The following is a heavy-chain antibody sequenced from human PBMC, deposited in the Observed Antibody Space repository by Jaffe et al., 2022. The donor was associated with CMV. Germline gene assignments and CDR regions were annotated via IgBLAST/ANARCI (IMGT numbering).Heavy chain of an antibody. CDR2: IKQDGSEK. J-gene: IGHJ4*02. Sequence: EVQLVESGGGLVQPGGSLRLSCAASGFTFSSYWMSWVRQAPGKGLEWVANIKQDGSEKYYVDSVKGRFTISRDNAKNSLYLQMNSLRAEDTAVYYCARASQPYYYDSSGYYYVDYFDYWGQGTLVTVSS. CDR1: GFTFSSYW. D-gene: IGHD3-22*01. CDR3: ARASQPYYYDSSGYYYVDYFDY. V-gene: IGHV3-7*03.